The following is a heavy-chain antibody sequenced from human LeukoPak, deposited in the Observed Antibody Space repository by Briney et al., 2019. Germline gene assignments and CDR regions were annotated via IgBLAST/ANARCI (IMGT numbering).Heavy chain of an antibody. CDR2: ISSTSSTV. D-gene: IGHD5-24*01. Sequence: GGSLRLSCAASGFTFSNYNMNWVRQAPGKGLEWISYISSTSSTVYYADPVKGRFTVSRDNAKNSLYLQMNSLRDEDTAVFFCARVGDGYSVNYLDSWGQGTLVTVSS. V-gene: IGHV3-48*02. J-gene: IGHJ4*02. CDR1: GFTFSNYN. CDR3: ARVGDGYSVNYLDS.